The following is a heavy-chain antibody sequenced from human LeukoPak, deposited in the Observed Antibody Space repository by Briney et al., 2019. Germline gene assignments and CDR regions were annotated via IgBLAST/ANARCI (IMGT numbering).Heavy chain of an antibody. J-gene: IGHJ4*02. CDR1: GGSISSGSYY. D-gene: IGHD1-26*01. V-gene: IGHV4-39*07. CDR3: ARGRYSGSYQDY. Sequence: SETLSLTCTVSGGSISSGSYYWGWIRQPPGKGLEWIGSIYYSGSTYNNPSIRSRVLKSRVTISVDTSKNQFSLELNSVTAADTAVYYCARGRYSGSYQDYWGQGTLVTVSS. CDR2: IYYSGST.